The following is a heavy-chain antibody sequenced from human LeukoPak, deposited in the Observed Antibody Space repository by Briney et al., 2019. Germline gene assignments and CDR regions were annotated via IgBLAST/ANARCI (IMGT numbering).Heavy chain of an antibody. CDR3: ATPLAAAGRGPYYMDV. CDR1: GYTFTSYY. J-gene: IGHJ6*03. D-gene: IGHD6-13*01. Sequence: ASVKVSCKASGYTFTSYYMHWVRQAPGQGLEWMGIINPSGGSTSYAQKFQGRVTMTRDTSTSTVYMELSSLRSEDTAVYYCATPLAAAGRGPYYMDVWGKGTTVTVSS. V-gene: IGHV1-46*01. CDR2: INPSGGST.